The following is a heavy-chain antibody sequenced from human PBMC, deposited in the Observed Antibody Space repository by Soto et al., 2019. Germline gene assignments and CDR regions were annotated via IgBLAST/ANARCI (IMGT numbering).Heavy chain of an antibody. J-gene: IGHJ4*02. Sequence: QVQLVESGGGVVQPGRSLKLSCAASGFIFGRFGMHWVRQPPGKGLAWVAVIWDDGSNKIYADSVQCRFTISRHNSKHTLYLEIDSLSAEDTSVYYCARAHARGFGVSVPAGFDYWGQGAVVTVSS. V-gene: IGHV3-33*01. CDR1: GFIFGRFG. CDR3: ARAHARGFGVSVPAGFDY. CDR2: IWDDGSNK. D-gene: IGHD2-8*01.